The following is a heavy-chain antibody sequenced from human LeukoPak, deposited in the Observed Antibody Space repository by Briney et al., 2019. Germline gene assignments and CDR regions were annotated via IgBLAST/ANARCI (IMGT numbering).Heavy chain of an antibody. V-gene: IGHV4-59*01. CDR1: GGSISNYY. D-gene: IGHD1-26*01. J-gene: IGHJ2*01. Sequence: SETLSLTCTVSGGSISNYYGNWVRHPPGEGLEWIGNIYYSGSTNYNPSLKRRVTISVDSSKNQFSLKLSSLTAADTAVYFCARRGANSGSYSHFDLWGRGTLVTVPS. CDR2: IYYSGST. CDR3: ARRGANSGSYSHFDL.